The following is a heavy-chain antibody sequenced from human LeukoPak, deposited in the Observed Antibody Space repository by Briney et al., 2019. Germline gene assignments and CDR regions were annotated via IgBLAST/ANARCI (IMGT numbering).Heavy chain of an antibody. D-gene: IGHD5-12*01. CDR2: ISGSGSDM. Sequence: PGGSLRLSCAASGFTFSSFTMNWVRQAPGKGLEWVSSISGSGSDMYYAESAKGRFTISRDNAKNSLYLQMNGLRAEDTAVYYCAISREATSDFWGQGTLVTVSS. CDR1: GFTFSSFT. J-gene: IGHJ4*02. V-gene: IGHV3-21*01. CDR3: AISREATSDF.